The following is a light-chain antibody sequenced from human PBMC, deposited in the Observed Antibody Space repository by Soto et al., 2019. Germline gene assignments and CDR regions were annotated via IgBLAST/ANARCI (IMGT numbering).Light chain of an antibody. CDR3: QQRSNWPLT. CDR1: QSVSSY. Sequence: EIVMTQSPATLSVSPGERATLSCRASQSVSSYLVWYQQKPGQAPRLLIYDASNRATGIPARFSGSGSGTDFTLTISSLEPEDFAVYYCQQRSNWPLTFGGGTKVDIK. CDR2: DAS. V-gene: IGKV3-11*01. J-gene: IGKJ4*01.